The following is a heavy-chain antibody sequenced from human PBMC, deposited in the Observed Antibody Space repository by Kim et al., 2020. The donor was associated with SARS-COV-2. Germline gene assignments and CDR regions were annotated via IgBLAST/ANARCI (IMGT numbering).Heavy chain of an antibody. CDR3: ARHPQWGDYVGY. D-gene: IGHD4-17*01. V-gene: IGHV5-10-1*01. Sequence: SYSPYFQAHVTISADKSISTAYLQWSSLKAADTAMYYCARHPQWGDYVGYWGQGTLVTVSS. J-gene: IGHJ4*02.